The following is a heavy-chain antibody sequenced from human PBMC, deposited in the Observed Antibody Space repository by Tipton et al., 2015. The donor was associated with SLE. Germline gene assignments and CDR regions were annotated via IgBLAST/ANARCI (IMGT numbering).Heavy chain of an antibody. CDR2: IHHSGIT. CDR1: GVSISRPY. Sequence: TLSLTCTVSGVSISRPYCGWIRQAPGKGLEWTGTIHHSGITYYNPSLKSRVTISVDTSKNQFSLKLTSVTAADTAVYYCATYSSSVYYYIDIWGKGTTVTVSS. J-gene: IGHJ6*03. CDR3: ATYSSSVYYYIDI. V-gene: IGHV4-59*11. D-gene: IGHD4-11*01.